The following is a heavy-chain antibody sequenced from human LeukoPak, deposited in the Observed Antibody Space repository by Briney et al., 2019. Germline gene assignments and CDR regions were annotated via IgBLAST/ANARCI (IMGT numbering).Heavy chain of an antibody. CDR3: AKVSSYDSSGYHSPKFDY. J-gene: IGHJ4*02. D-gene: IGHD3-22*01. Sequence: PGGTLRLSCAASGFTFSSYGMNWVRQAPGKGLEWVSAISGSGGSTHYADSVKGRFTISRDNSKNTLYLQMNSLRAEDTAVYYCAKVSSYDSSGYHSPKFDYWGQGTLVTVSS. V-gene: IGHV3-23*01. CDR2: ISGSGGST. CDR1: GFTFSSYG.